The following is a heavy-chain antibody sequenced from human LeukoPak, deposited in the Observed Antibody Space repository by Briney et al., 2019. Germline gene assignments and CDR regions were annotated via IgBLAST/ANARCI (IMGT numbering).Heavy chain of an antibody. CDR1: GYTFTSYA. V-gene: IGHV1-3*01. CDR3: ARDKLWSGIPLTEFDY. Sequence: ASVKVSCEASGYTFTSYAMHWVRQAPGQRLEWMGWINAGNGNTKYSQKFQGRVTITRDTSASTAYMELSSLRSEDTAVYYCARDKLWSGIPLTEFDYWGQGTLVTVSS. J-gene: IGHJ4*02. CDR2: INAGNGNT. D-gene: IGHD3-3*01.